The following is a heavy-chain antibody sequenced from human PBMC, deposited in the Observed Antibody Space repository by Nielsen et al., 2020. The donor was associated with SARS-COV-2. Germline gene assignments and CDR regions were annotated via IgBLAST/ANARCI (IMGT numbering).Heavy chain of an antibody. CDR1: GGSISSGDYY. D-gene: IGHD3-9*01. V-gene: IGHV4-30-4*01. CDR3: ARVGYDILTGYLIDY. J-gene: IGHJ4*02. CDR2: IYYSGST. Sequence: SEILSLTCTVSGGSISSGDYYWSWIRQPPGKGLEWIGYIYYSGSTYYNPSLKSRVTISVDTSKNQFSLKLSSVTAADTAVYYCARVGYDILTGYLIDYWGQGTLVTVSS.